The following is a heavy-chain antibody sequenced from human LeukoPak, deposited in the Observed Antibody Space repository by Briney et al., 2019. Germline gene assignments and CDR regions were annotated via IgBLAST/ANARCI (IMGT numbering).Heavy chain of an antibody. J-gene: IGHJ5*02. CDR3: ARLGSIAAAGTTDWFDP. Sequence: GGSLRLSCAASGFTFSSYSMNWVRQAPGKGLEWVSSISSSSSYIYYADSVKGRFTISRDNAKNSLYLQMNSLRAEDTAVYYCARLGSIAAAGTTDWFDPWGQGTLVTVSS. CDR2: ISSSSSYI. V-gene: IGHV3-21*01. CDR1: GFTFSSYS. D-gene: IGHD6-13*01.